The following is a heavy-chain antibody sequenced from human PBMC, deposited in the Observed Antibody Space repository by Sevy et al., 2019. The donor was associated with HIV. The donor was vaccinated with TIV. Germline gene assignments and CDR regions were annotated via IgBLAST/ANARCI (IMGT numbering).Heavy chain of an antibody. CDR1: GFSFSDSY. CDR3: AKKGYSSGIFYYFDY. CDR2: ISGSGNII. V-gene: IGHV3-11*01. D-gene: IGHD5-18*01. Sequence: PGGSLRLSCAASGFSFSDSYMSWVRQAPGKGLEWIAYISGSGNIIYYADSVRGRFSISRDNAKKSLYLQMNSLRAEDTAVYFCAKKGYSSGIFYYFDYWGQRTLVTVSS. J-gene: IGHJ4*02.